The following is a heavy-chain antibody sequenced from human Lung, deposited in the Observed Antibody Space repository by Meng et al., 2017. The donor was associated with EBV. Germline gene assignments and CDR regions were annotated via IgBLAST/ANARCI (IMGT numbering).Heavy chain of an antibody. V-gene: IGHV4-34*02. J-gene: IGHJ4*02. CDR2: IHRSGST. D-gene: IGHD3-10*01. Sequence: LQQCGGRLLNPSETPSPNCAVHGGYLSAYYWSCIRQPPGKGLEWIGEIHRSGSTNYNPSLKSRVSMSIDRSKNQFSLKLSSVTAADTAVYYCARVTLWFGELEYWGQGTLVTVSS. CDR1: GGYLSAYY. CDR3: ARVTLWFGELEY.